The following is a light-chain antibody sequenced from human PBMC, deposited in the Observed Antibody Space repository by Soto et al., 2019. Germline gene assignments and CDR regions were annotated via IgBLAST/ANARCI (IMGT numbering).Light chain of an antibody. CDR3: QQYNSYSSYT. Sequence: DIQMTQSPSTLSASVGDRVTITCRARQSISSWLAWYQQKPGKAPKIMIYKASSLESGVPSRFSGSGSGTEFTLTISSLQPDDFATYYCQQYNSYSSYTFGQGTKLEIK. J-gene: IGKJ2*01. V-gene: IGKV1-5*03. CDR1: QSISSW. CDR2: KAS.